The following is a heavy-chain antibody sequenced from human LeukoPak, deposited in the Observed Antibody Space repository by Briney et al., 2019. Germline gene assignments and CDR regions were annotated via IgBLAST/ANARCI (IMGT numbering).Heavy chain of an antibody. CDR3: ASWNYGFN. CDR1: GFTFSSHW. CDR2: IKGDGSTT. Sequence: HSGGSLRLSCAASGFTFSSHWMHWVRQAPGEGLLWVSGIKGDGSTTIYADSVKGRFTISRDNAKNTLYLQMNSLRAEDTAVYYCASWNYGFNWGQGTLVTVSS. J-gene: IGHJ4*02. V-gene: IGHV3-74*01. D-gene: IGHD3-3*01.